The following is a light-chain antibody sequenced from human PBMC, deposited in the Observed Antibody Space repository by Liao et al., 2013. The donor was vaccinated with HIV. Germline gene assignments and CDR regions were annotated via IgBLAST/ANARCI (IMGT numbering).Light chain of an antibody. J-gene: IGLJ2*01. Sequence: SYELTQPPSVSVSPGQTASITCSGDKLGDKYACWYQQRPGHSPVLLISQDDRRASGVPERFSGSHSGDTATLIITGTQAIDEADYYCQTWHGGSWFFGGGTKLTVL. CDR2: QDD. CDR3: QTWHGGSWF. CDR1: KLGDKY. V-gene: IGLV3-1*01.